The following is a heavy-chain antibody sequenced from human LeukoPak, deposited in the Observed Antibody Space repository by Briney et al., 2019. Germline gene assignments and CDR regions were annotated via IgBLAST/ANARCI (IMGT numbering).Heavy chain of an antibody. V-gene: IGHV3-23*01. CDR1: GFSFNDCT. D-gene: IGHD2/OR15-2a*01. J-gene: IGHJ4*02. Sequence: GGSLRLSCAASGFSFNDCTMNWVRQAPGKGLEWVAVISNDGTTYYIDSVKGRFTISRDNSKNTLYLHMNGLRAEDTAVYFCAKRVINNPFDNWGQGTLVTVSS. CDR2: ISNDGTT. CDR3: AKRVINNPFDN.